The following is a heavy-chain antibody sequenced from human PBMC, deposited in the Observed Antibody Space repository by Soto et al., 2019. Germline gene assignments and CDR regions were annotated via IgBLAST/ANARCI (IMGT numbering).Heavy chain of an antibody. V-gene: IGHV1-2*04. CDR3: ARALNVVVPAATSFDY. Sequence: ASVKVSCKASGYSFTGNSMHWVRQAPGQGLEWIGWINPNSGGTNYAQKFQGWVTMTRDTSISTAYMELSRLRSDDTAVYYCARALNVVVPAATSFDYWGQGTLVTVSS. CDR1: GYSFTGNS. D-gene: IGHD2-2*01. J-gene: IGHJ4*02. CDR2: INPNSGGT.